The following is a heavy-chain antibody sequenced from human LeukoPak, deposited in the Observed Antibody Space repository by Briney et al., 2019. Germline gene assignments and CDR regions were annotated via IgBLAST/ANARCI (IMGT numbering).Heavy chain of an antibody. Sequence: GGSLRLSCAASGFTFSSYSMNWVRQAPGKGLEWVSSISGSSSYIYYADSVKGRFTISRDNSKNTLYLQMNSLRAEDTAVYYCAKDLMDYYDSSDLDHSWGQGALVTVSS. V-gene: IGHV3-21*04. J-gene: IGHJ4*02. D-gene: IGHD3-22*01. CDR3: AKDLMDYYDSSDLDHS. CDR2: ISGSSSYI. CDR1: GFTFSSYS.